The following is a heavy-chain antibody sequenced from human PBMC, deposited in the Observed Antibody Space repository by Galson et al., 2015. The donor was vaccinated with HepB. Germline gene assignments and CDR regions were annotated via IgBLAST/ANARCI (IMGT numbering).Heavy chain of an antibody. V-gene: IGHV3-30*02. Sequence: SLRLSCAASGFTFRSYGMHWVRQAPGKGLEWVAFIRYDGSNKYYADSVKGRFTISRDNSKNTLYLQINSLRAEDTAVYYCAKEFAAAGTKSYYYYGMDVWGQGTTVTVSS. J-gene: IGHJ6*02. CDR1: GFTFRSYG. CDR3: AKEFAAAGTKSYYYYGMDV. D-gene: IGHD6-13*01. CDR2: IRYDGSNK.